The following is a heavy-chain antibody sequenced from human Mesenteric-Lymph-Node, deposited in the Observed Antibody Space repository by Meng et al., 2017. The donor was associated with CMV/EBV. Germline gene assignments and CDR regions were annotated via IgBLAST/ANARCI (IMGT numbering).Heavy chain of an antibody. D-gene: IGHD1-20*01. CDR2: IYSGGST. J-gene: IGHJ3*02. CDR1: GGSISSYY. V-gene: IGHV3-53*01. Sequence: ETLSLTCTVSGGSISSYYWSWIRQPPGKGLEWVSIIYSGGSTIYADSVKGRFSISRDNSKNTLYLQMNSLRVEDTAMYYCAIVTGTSADAFDIWGQGTMVTVSS. CDR3: AIVTGTSADAFDI.